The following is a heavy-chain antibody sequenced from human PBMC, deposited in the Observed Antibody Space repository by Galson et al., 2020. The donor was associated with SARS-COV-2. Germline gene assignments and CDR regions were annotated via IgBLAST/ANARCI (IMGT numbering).Heavy chain of an antibody. D-gene: IGHD7-27*01. CDR2: IYSEGSSP. Sequence: ALHGESLKISCAASGFTFSSYWLHLVRQAPGKGLVWVSRIYSEGSSPSYADSVKGRFTISGDNAKNTLSLQMNSLSAEDTAVYYCARGDMGNDYFDYWGQGTLVTVSS. CDR3: ARGDMGNDYFDY. CDR1: GFTFSSYW. V-gene: IGHV3-74*01. J-gene: IGHJ4*02.